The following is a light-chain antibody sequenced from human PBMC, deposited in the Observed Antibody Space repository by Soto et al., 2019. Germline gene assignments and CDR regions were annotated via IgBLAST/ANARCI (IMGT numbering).Light chain of an antibody. CDR2: DAS. Sequence: EIVLTPSPATLSLSPGERATLYCRASQSVSNFLAWYQQKPGQRPRLLIYDASHRASGIPARFSGSGSGTDFTLTISSLEPEDFAVYYCQQRSNWRFIFGPGTKVDIK. CDR3: QQRSNWRFI. CDR1: QSVSNF. V-gene: IGKV3-11*01. J-gene: IGKJ3*01.